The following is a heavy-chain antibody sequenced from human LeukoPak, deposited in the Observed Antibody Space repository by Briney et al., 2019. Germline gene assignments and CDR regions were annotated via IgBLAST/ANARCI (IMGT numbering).Heavy chain of an antibody. CDR2: INPNSGGT. Sequence: ASVKVSCKASGYTFTGYYMHWVRQAPGQGLEWMGRINPNSGGTNYAQKFQGKVTMTRDTSISTAYMELSRLRSDDTAVYYCARGLGYCSGGICYYMDVWGKGTTVTVSS. CDR3: ARGLGYCSGGICYYMDV. D-gene: IGHD2-15*01. J-gene: IGHJ6*03. CDR1: GYTFTGYY. V-gene: IGHV1-2*06.